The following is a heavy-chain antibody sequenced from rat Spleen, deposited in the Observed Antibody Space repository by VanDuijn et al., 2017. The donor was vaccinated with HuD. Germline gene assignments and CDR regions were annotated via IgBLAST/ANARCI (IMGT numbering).Heavy chain of an antibody. V-gene: IGHV5S13*01. Sequence: EVQLVESGGGLVRPGRSLKLSCAASGFTFSNYDMAWIRQAPTKGLEWVASISNGGGNTSYRETVKGRSTISRDNAKNTQYLQMDSLRSEDTATYYCARHAVRRPTDWYFDFWGPGTMVTVSS. J-gene: IGHJ1*01. CDR2: ISNGGGNT. CDR1: GFTFSNYD. CDR3: ARHAVRRPTDWYFDF. D-gene: IGHD1-11*01.